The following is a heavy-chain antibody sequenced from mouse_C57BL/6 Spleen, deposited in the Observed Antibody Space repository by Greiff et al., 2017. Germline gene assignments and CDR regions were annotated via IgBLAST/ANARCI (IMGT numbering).Heavy chain of an antibody. CDR1: GYSFTDYN. Sequence: VQLQQSGPELVKPGASVKISCKASGYSFTDYNMNWVKQSNGKSLEWIGVINPNYGTTSYNQKFKGKATLTVDQSSSTAYMQLNSLTSEDSAVYYCARTSTMITTGGYWYFDVWGTGTTVTVSS. CDR2: INPNYGTT. CDR3: ARTSTMITTGGYWYFDV. V-gene: IGHV1-39*01. D-gene: IGHD2-4*01. J-gene: IGHJ1*03.